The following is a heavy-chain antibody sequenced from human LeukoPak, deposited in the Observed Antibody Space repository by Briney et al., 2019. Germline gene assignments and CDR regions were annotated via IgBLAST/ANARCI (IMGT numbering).Heavy chain of an antibody. J-gene: IGHJ4*02. Sequence: GRSLRLSCAVSGFSFSSYAMHWVRQAPGKGLEWVAVISYDGSNKYYADSVKGRFTISRDNSKNTLYLQMNSLRAEDTAVYYCAKDRAVLTNYYDSSGYDYWGQGTLVTVSS. V-gene: IGHV3-30*04. CDR3: AKDRAVLTNYYDSSGYDY. CDR2: ISYDGSNK. D-gene: IGHD3-22*01. CDR1: GFSFSSYA.